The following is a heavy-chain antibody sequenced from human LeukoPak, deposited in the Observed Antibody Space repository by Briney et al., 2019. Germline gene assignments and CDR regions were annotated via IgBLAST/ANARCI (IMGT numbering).Heavy chain of an antibody. Sequence: SETLSLTCAVYGGSFSGYYWSWVRQPPGKGLEWIGEINHSGSTNYNPSLKSRVTISVDTSKNQFSLKLSSVTAADTAVYYCARRGMVNDYWGQGTLVTVSS. CDR3: ARRGMVNDY. J-gene: IGHJ4*02. CDR2: INHSGST. D-gene: IGHD2-8*01. CDR1: GGSFSGYY. V-gene: IGHV4-34*01.